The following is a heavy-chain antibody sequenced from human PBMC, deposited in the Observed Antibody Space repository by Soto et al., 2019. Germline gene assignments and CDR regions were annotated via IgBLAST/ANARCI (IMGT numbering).Heavy chain of an antibody. Sequence: EVQLLGSGGGLVEPGGSLRLSCAASGFTFSSYAMSWGRQAPGKGLEWVSAISGSGGSTYYADSVKGRFAISRDNSKNTLYLQMSSLRAEDTAIYYCAKHYGDYINWFDPWGQGTLVTVSS. V-gene: IGHV3-23*01. CDR1: GFTFSSYA. J-gene: IGHJ5*02. CDR2: ISGSGGST. D-gene: IGHD4-17*01. CDR3: AKHYGDYINWFDP.